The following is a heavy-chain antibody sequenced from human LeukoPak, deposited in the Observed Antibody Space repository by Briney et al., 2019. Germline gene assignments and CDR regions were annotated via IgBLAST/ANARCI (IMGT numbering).Heavy chain of an antibody. D-gene: IGHD4-17*01. J-gene: IGHJ4*02. Sequence: GGSLRLSCAASGFPFTTYAMGWVRQAPGKGLEWVSAISGSDGGTHSADSVKGRFTTSTDNSKNTLYPQMNSLRADDTAVYYCARLRNTMTTPRFDYWGQGTLVTVSS. CDR1: GFPFTTYA. CDR3: ARLRNTMTTPRFDY. V-gene: IGHV3-23*01. CDR2: ISGSDGGT.